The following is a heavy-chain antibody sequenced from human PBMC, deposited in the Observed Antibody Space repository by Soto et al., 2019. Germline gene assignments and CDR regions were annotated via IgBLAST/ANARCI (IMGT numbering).Heavy chain of an antibody. D-gene: IGHD2-15*01. CDR2: IYYSGST. J-gene: IGHJ3*02. Sequence: PSETLSLTCTVSGDSISSYYWSWIRQPPGKGLEWIGYIYYSGSTNYNPSLKSRVTISVDTSKNQFSLKLSSVTAADTAVYYCARQESCSGGSCTDAFDIWGQGTMVTVSS. V-gene: IGHV4-59*08. CDR1: GDSISSYY. CDR3: ARQESCSGGSCTDAFDI.